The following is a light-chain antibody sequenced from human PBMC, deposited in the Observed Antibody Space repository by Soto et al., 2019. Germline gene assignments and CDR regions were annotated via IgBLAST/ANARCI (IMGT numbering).Light chain of an antibody. CDR2: GTS. Sequence: EIVLTQSPGTLSLSPGERATLSCRASQSVSSSYLAWYQQKPGQAPRLLIYGTSSRAAGIPVRFSGSGSGTDFTLTISRLEPEDFAVFYCQQYGTSPQTFGQGTRVEV. CDR1: QSVSSSY. CDR3: QQYGTSPQT. J-gene: IGKJ1*01. V-gene: IGKV3-20*01.